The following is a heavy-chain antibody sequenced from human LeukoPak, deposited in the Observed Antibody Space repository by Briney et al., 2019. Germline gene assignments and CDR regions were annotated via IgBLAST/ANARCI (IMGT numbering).Heavy chain of an antibody. CDR3: ARDRRGIAVAGTGGFGY. J-gene: IGHJ4*02. CDR2: ISSSSSYI. V-gene: IGHV3-21*01. D-gene: IGHD6-19*01. Sequence: GGSLRLSCAASGFTFSSYSMNWVRQAPGKGLEWVSSISSSSSYIYYADSVKGRFTISRDNAKNSLYLQMNSLRAEDTAVYYCARDRRGIAVAGTGGFGYWGQGTLVTVSS. CDR1: GFTFSSYS.